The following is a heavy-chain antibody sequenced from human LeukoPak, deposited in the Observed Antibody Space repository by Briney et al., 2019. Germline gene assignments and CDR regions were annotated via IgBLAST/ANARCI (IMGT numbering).Heavy chain of an antibody. Sequence: GGSLRLSCAASRFTFSLYNMNWVRQAPGKGLKWVSQISASETSIKYADSVRGRFTISRDNVKNSVYLQMNSLRAEDTAIYYCVRDNLENQWLERSYWGQGTLVTVSS. D-gene: IGHD6-19*01. J-gene: IGHJ4*02. CDR2: ISASETSI. V-gene: IGHV3-48*03. CDR3: VRDNLENQWLERSY. CDR1: RFTFSLYN.